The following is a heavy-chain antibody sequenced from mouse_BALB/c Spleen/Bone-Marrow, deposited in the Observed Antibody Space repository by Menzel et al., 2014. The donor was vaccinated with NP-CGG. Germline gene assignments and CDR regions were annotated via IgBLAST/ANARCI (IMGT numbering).Heavy chain of an antibody. CDR2: IWGDGST. D-gene: IGHD2-4*01. CDR1: GFSLTGYG. CDR3: ARDSFLITRALDY. J-gene: IGHJ4*01. Sequence: VKLMESGPGLVAPSQSLSITCTVSGFSLTGYGVNWVRQPPGKGLEWLGMIWGDGSTDYNSALKSRLSISKDNSKSQVFLKMNSLQTGDTARYYCARDSFLITRALDYWGQGTSVTVSS. V-gene: IGHV2-6-7*01.